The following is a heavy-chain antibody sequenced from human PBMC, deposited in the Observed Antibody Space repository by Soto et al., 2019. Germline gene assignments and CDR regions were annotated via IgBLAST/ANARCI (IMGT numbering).Heavy chain of an antibody. Sequence: GGSLRLSCAASGFTFSSYAMSWVRQAPGKGLEWVSAISGSGGSTYYADSVKGRFTISRDNSKNTLYLQMNSLRAEDTAVYYCAKVSGIAAAGILRWFDPWGQGTLVTVSS. J-gene: IGHJ5*02. CDR1: GFTFSSYA. CDR2: ISGSGGST. V-gene: IGHV3-23*01. CDR3: AKVSGIAAAGILRWFDP. D-gene: IGHD6-13*01.